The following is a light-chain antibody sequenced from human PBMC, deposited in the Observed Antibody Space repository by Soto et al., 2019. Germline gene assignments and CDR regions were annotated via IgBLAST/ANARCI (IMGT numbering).Light chain of an antibody. CDR3: QQYNTWSSIT. Sequence: EIVRTQSPATLSVSPGERVTLSCRASQRISSNLAGYQQKPCQAHYLLMYGTSTRATGTPARFSGSGSGTEFTLTISSLQSEDFAVYYCQQYNTWSSITFGQGTRLEIK. CDR2: GTS. CDR1: QRISSN. V-gene: IGKV3-15*01. J-gene: IGKJ5*01.